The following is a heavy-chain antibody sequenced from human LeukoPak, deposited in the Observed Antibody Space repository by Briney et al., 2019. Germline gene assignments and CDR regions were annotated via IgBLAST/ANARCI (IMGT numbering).Heavy chain of an antibody. Sequence: PSETLSLTCTVSGGSISSYYWSWIRQPPGKGLEWIGYIYYSGSTNYNPSLKSRVTISVDTSKNQFSLKLSSVTAADTAVYYCARDRTVGRAYSYGYYYYYMDVWGKGTTVTVSS. V-gene: IGHV4-59*01. CDR2: IYYSGST. J-gene: IGHJ6*03. CDR3: ARDRTVGRAYSYGYYYYYMDV. D-gene: IGHD5-18*01. CDR1: GGSISSYY.